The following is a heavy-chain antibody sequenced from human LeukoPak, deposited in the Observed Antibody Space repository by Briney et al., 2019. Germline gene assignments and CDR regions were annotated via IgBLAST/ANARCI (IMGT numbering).Heavy chain of an antibody. V-gene: IGHV4-30-4*08. Sequence: SQTLSLTCNVSGGSISNGDYYWSWIRQPPGKGLEWIVYIYYTGSAYYNPSLNSRATMSVDTSKSQFSLKLSSVTAADTAVYYCAREDQGDYILDWGQGTLVTVSS. CDR3: AREDQGDYILD. CDR2: IYYTGSA. CDR1: GGSISNGDYY. J-gene: IGHJ4*02. D-gene: IGHD4-17*01.